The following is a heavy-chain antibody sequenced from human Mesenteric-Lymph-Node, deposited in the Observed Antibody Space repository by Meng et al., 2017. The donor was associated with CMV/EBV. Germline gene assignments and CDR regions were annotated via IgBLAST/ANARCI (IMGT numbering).Heavy chain of an antibody. Sequence: GESLKISCAASGFTFSSYWMHWVRQAPGKGLVWVSRINSDGSSTSYADSVKGRFTISRDNAKNTLYLQMNSLRAEDTAVYYCARDRITFGGVNIDYWGQGTLVTVSS. D-gene: IGHD3-16*01. J-gene: IGHJ4*02. CDR2: INSDGSST. V-gene: IGHV3-74*01. CDR3: ARDRITFGGVNIDY. CDR1: GFTFSSYW.